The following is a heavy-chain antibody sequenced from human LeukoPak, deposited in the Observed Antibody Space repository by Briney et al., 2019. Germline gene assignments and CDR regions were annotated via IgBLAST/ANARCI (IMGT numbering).Heavy chain of an antibody. D-gene: IGHD3-10*01. CDR3: AKGFQYYGSGSYCSY. Sequence: GGSLRLSCAASGFTFSSYAMSWVRQAPGKGLEWVSAISGSGGSTYYADSVKGRFTISRDNSKNTLYLQMNSLRAEDTAVYYCAKGFQYYGSGSYCSYWGQGTLVTVSS. CDR1: GFTFSSYA. V-gene: IGHV3-23*01. J-gene: IGHJ4*02. CDR2: ISGSGGST.